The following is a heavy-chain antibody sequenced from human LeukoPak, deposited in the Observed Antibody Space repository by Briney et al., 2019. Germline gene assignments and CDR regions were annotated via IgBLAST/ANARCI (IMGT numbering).Heavy chain of an antibody. J-gene: IGHJ4*02. Sequence: GGSLRLSCAASGFTFSSYAMSWVRQAPGKGLEWVSAISGSGGSTYYADSVKGRFTISRGNSKNTLYLQMNSLRAEDTAVYYCAKSLTAKVATIGQDYWGQGTLVTVSS. CDR2: ISGSGGST. CDR1: GFTFSSYA. CDR3: AKSLTAKVATIGQDY. D-gene: IGHD5-12*01. V-gene: IGHV3-23*01.